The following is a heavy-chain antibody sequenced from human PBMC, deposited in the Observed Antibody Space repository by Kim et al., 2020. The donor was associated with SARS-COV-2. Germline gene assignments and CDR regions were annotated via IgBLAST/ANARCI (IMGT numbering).Heavy chain of an antibody. CDR3: ARDPLKNPVPLDYYYYYGRDV. Sequence: SETLSLTCTVSGGSISSGGYYWSWIRQHPGKGLEWIGYIYYSGSTYYNPSLKSRVTISVDTSKNQFSLKLSSVTAADTAVYYCARDPLKNPVPLDYYYYYGRDVWGQGTTVTVSS. V-gene: IGHV4-31*03. J-gene: IGHJ6*02. CDR2: IYYSGST. CDR1: GGSISSGGYY.